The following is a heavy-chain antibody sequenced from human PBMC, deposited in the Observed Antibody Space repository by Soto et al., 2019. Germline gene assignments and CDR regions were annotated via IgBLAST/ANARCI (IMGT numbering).Heavy chain of an antibody. CDR2: IKQDGSEK. CDR3: ARFMYQLLSRGRFDP. J-gene: IGHJ5*02. CDR1: GFTFSSSW. D-gene: IGHD2-2*01. Sequence: EVQLVESGGGLVQPGGSLRLSCAASGFTFSSSWMSWVRQAPGKGLEWVADIKQDGSEKYYVDSVKGRFTISRDNAKNSLYLQRNRLRAEDTAVYYCARFMYQLLSRGRFDPWRQGSLVTVSS. V-gene: IGHV3-7*01.